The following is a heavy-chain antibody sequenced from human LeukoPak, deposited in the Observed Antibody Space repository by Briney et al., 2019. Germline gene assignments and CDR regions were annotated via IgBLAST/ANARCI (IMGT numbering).Heavy chain of an antibody. CDR2: ISSSGSRI. CDR3: ARAFNDAFDI. V-gene: IGHV3-11*04. Sequence: GGSLRLSCAASGFTFRDYYMGWIRQAPGKGLEWISYISSSGSRIYNADSVKGRFTISRDDAKNSLYLQMNSLRAEDTAVYYCARAFNDAFDIWGQGTMVTVSS. J-gene: IGHJ3*02. CDR1: GFTFRDYY.